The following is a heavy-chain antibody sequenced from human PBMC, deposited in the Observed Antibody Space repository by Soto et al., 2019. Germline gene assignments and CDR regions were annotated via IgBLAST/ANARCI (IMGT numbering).Heavy chain of an antibody. Sequence: PSQTLSLTCAISGDSVSSNSAAWNWIRQSPSRGLEWLGRTYYRSKWYNDYAVSVKSRITINPDTSKNQFSLQLNSVTPEDTAVYYCASESIKGIAVAGKRGDTYYYYGMDVWGQGTTVTVSS. V-gene: IGHV6-1*01. D-gene: IGHD6-19*01. CDR1: GDSVSSNSAA. CDR3: ASESIKGIAVAGKRGDTYYYYGMDV. CDR2: TYYRSKWYN. J-gene: IGHJ6*02.